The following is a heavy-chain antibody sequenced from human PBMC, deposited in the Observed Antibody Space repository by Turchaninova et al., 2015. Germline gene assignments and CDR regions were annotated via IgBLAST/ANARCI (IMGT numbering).Heavy chain of an antibody. J-gene: IGHJ6*03. V-gene: IGHV4-4*07. CDR1: GGPISGYY. CDR3: AREWDYYYYMDV. Sequence: VKLQESGPGLVKPSETLSLTCTVSGGPISGYYWSWIRPPAGKGLEWIGHIYSRGSTDYNPSLKSRVTIAVDKSKNQFSLKLSSVTAADTAVYYCAREWDYYYYMDVWGKGTTVTVSS. CDR2: IYSRGST. D-gene: IGHD1-26*01.